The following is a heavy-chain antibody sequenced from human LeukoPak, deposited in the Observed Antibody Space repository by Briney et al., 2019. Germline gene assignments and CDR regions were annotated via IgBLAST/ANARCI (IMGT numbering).Heavy chain of an antibody. D-gene: IGHD6-13*01. CDR3: ARGTHAIAAARPFDY. V-gene: IGHV4-34*01. CDR2: INHSGST. CDR1: GGSFSGYY. Sequence: SETLSLTCAVYGGSFSGYYWSWIRQPPVKGLEWIGEINHSGSTNYNPSLKSRVTISVDTSKNQFSLKLSSVTAADTAVYYCARGTHAIAAARPFDYWGQGTLVTVSS. J-gene: IGHJ4*02.